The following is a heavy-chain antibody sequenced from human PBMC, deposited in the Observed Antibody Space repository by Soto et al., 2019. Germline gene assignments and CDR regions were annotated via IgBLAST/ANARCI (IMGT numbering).Heavy chain of an antibody. Sequence: GGSLRLSCAASGFTFSSYGMHWVRQAPGKGLEWVAVIWYDGSNKYYADSVKGRFTISRDNSKNTLYLQMNSLRAEDTAVYYCARDRTVVKSGMDVWCQGTTVTVSS. V-gene: IGHV3-33*01. CDR1: GFTFSSYG. CDR2: IWYDGSNK. D-gene: IGHD2-15*01. J-gene: IGHJ6*02. CDR3: ARDRTVVKSGMDV.